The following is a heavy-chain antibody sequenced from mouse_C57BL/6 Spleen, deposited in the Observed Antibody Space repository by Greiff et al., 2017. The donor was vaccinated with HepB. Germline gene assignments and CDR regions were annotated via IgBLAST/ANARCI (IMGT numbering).Heavy chain of an antibody. V-gene: IGHV5-16*01. CDR3: ARDSGYYFDY. Sequence: EVKLVESEGGLVQPGSSMKLSCTASGFTFSDYYMAWVRQVPEKGLEWVANINYDGSSTYYLDSLKSRFIISRDNAKNMLYLQLSSLKSEDTATYYCARDSGYYFDYWGQGTTLTVSS. D-gene: IGHD4-1*01. CDR1: GFTFSDYY. CDR2: INYDGSST. J-gene: IGHJ2*01.